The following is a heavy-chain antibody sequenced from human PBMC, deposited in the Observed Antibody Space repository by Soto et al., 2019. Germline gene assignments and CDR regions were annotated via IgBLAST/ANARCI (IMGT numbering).Heavy chain of an antibody. CDR1: GFTFSSFA. V-gene: IGHV3-30-3*01. Sequence: QVYLVESGGGVVQPGGSLRLSCTASGFTFSSFAMYWVRQAPAKGLEWVAVISDDGANKFYGDFVQGRFTVSRDNSENTLTLQMTSLRGEDTAVYYCAIVENWKFDRWGQGTTVTVSS. J-gene: IGHJ1*01. D-gene: IGHD1-1*01. CDR2: ISDDGANK. CDR3: AIVENWKFDR.